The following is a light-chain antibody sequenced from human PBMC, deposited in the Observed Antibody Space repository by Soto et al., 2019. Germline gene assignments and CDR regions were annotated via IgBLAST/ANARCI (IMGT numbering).Light chain of an antibody. V-gene: IGLV2-14*01. J-gene: IGLJ1*01. CDR3: SSYTSSSSYV. Sequence: QSALTQPASVSGSPGQSITISWTGTSGDVGGYNYVSWYQQHPGKAPKLMIYEVTNRPSGVSNRFSGSKSGNTASLTISGLQAEDEADYYCSSYTSSSSYVFGTGTKVTVL. CDR1: SGDVGGYNY. CDR2: EVT.